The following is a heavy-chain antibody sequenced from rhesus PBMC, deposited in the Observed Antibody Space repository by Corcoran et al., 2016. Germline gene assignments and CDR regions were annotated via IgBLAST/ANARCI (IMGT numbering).Heavy chain of an antibody. Sequence: QVQLQESGPGLVKPSVTLSLTCAVSGYSISSGYGWTWVRLPPGKGLVWIGYIPYSGSSYYTPSFKSRVTISIDTSKNQFSLKLSSVTAADTAVYYCARDLVGAAAGRYYFDYWGQGVLVTVSS. CDR3: ARDLVGAAAGRYYFDY. CDR1: GYSISSGYG. V-gene: IGHV4-122*02. J-gene: IGHJ4*01. D-gene: IGHD6S26*01. CDR2: IPYSGSS.